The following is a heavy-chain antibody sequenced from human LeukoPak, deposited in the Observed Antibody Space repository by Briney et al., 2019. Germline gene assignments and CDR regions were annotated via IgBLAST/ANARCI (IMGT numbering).Heavy chain of an antibody. V-gene: IGHV3-7*01. D-gene: IGHD6-19*01. J-gene: IGHJ4*02. CDR3: AVTIAVGY. CDR2: IKEDGSEQ. CDR1: RFNFSSYW. Sequence: GGSLRLSCAASRFNFSSYWMTWVRQAPGKGVEWVANIKEDGSEQHYVGSVKGRFTISRDNAKNSLYLQMNTLRVEDTAVYYCAVTIAVGYWGQGTLVTVSS.